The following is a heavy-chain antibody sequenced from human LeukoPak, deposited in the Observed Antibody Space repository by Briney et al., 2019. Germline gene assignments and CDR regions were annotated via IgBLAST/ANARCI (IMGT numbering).Heavy chain of an antibody. D-gene: IGHD6-13*01. Sequence: GGSLRLSCAASGFTFSSYSMNWVRQAPGKGLEWVSYISSSSSTIYYADSVKGRFTISRDNAKNSLYLQMNSLRAEDTAVYYCARDGLEAAAGTHDYWGQGTLVTVSS. J-gene: IGHJ4*02. CDR3: ARDGLEAAAGTHDY. CDR1: GFTFSSYS. V-gene: IGHV3-48*04. CDR2: ISSSSSTI.